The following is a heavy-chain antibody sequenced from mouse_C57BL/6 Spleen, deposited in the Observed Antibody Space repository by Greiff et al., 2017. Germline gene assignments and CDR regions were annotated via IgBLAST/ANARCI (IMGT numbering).Heavy chain of an antibody. J-gene: IGHJ4*01. V-gene: IGHV5-15*01. CDR1: GFTFSDYG. CDR3: ARHENYYYAMDY. CDR2: ISNLAYSI. Sequence: EVKLVESGGGLVQPGGSLKLSCAASGFTFSDYGMAWVRQAPRKGPEWVAFISNLAYSIYYADTVTGRFTISRENAKNTLYLEMSSLRSEDTAMYYCARHENYYYAMDYWGQGTSVTVSS.